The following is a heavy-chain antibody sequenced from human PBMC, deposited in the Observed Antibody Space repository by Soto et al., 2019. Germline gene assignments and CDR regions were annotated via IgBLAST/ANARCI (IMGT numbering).Heavy chain of an antibody. D-gene: IGHD6-19*01. Sequence: GGSLRLSCTASGFTFESYGMHWVRQTPGKGLEWLCYISHEGVMKFYEGSVKGRFTISRENSKNTLYLQLSSLRPDDTAVYYCAKREGQACSRDHLYYYAMQXWGRGTTVTVS. CDR1: GFTFESYG. CDR3: AKREGQACSRDHLYYYAMQX. J-gene: IGHJ6*02. V-gene: IGHV3-30*18. CDR2: ISHEGVMK.